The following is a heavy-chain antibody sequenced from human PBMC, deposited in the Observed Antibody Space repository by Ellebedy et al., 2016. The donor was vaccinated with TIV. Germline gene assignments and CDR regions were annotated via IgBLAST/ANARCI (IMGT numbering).Heavy chain of an antibody. J-gene: IGHJ5*02. Sequence: GESLKISCAASGFTFSSYAMHWVRQAPGKGLEWVAVISYDGSNKYYADSVKGRFTISRDNAKNSLYLQMNSLRAEDTAVYYCARDRGLELLGPNWFDPWGQGTLVTVSS. CDR2: ISYDGSNK. CDR3: ARDRGLELLGPNWFDP. V-gene: IGHV3-30-3*01. CDR1: GFTFSSYA. D-gene: IGHD1-7*01.